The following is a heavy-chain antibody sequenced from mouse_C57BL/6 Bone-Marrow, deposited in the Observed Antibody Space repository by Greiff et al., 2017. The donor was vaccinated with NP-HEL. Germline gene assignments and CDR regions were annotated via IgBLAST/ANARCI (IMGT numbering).Heavy chain of an antibody. CDR3: ASRYSNYGY. Sequence: QVQLQQSGAELMKPGASVKLSCKATGYTFTGYWIEWVKQRPGHGLEWIGEILPGSGSTNHNEKFKGKATFTADTSSNTAYMQLSSLTTEDSAIYYCASRYSNYGYWGQGTTLTVSS. CDR2: ILPGSGST. J-gene: IGHJ2*01. CDR1: GYTFTGYW. D-gene: IGHD2-5*01. V-gene: IGHV1-9*01.